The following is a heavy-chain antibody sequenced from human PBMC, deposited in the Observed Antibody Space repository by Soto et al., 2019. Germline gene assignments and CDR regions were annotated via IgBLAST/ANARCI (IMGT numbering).Heavy chain of an antibody. CDR3: AKDPLYYDFWSGENAFDI. J-gene: IGHJ3*02. D-gene: IGHD3-3*01. V-gene: IGHV3-23*01. CDR2: ISGSGGST. Sequence: GGSLRLSCAASGFTFSSYAMSWVRQAPGKGLEWVSAISGSGGSTYYADSVKGRFTISRDNSKNTLYLQMNSLRAEDTAVYYCAKDPLYYDFWSGENAFDIWGQGTMVTVSS. CDR1: GFTFSSYA.